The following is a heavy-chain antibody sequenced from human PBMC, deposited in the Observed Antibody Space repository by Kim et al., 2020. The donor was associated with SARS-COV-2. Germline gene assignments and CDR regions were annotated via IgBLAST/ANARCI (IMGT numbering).Heavy chain of an antibody. J-gene: IGHJ4*02. CDR1: GGSISSGSYY. CDR3: ARGCWGSGSYYRGDCYWG. D-gene: IGHD3-10*01. CDR2: IYTSGST. Sequence: SETLSLTCTVSGGSISSGSYYWSWIRQPAGKGLEWIGRIYTSGSTNYNPSLKSRVTISVDTSKNQFSLKLSSVTAADTAVYYCARGCWGSGSYYRGDCYWGWGQGTLVTVSS. V-gene: IGHV4-61*02.